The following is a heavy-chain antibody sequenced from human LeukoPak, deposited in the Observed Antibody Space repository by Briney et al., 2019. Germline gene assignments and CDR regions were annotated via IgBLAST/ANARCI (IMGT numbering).Heavy chain of an antibody. CDR1: GYSFTGYY. J-gene: IGHJ4*02. D-gene: IGHD2-15*01. Sequence: ASVKVSCKASGYSFTGYYLHWVRQAPGQGLEWMGWINPNSGGTNYAQKFQGRVTMTRDTSISTAYMELSRLRSDDTAVYYCAITTRMPIVAQDYWGQGTLVTVSS. CDR3: AITTRMPIVAQDY. V-gene: IGHV1-2*02. CDR2: INPNSGGT.